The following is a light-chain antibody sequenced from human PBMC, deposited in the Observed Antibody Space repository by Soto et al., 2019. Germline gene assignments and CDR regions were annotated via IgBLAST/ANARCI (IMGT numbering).Light chain of an antibody. CDR1: QSVSSN. CDR3: QQYNNWPPRYT. CDR2: DAS. Sequence: EIVMTQSPPTLSVSPGERATLSCRASQSVSSNLAWYQQKPGQAPRLLIYDASTRATGIPARFSGSGSGTEFTLTITSLQSEDFAVYYCQQYNNWPPRYTFGQGTKLEIK. V-gene: IGKV3-15*01. J-gene: IGKJ2*01.